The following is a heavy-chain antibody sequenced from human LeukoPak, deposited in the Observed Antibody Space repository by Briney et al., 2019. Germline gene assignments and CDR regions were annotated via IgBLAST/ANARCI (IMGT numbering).Heavy chain of an antibody. V-gene: IGHV3-30*03. Sequence: GGSLRLSCAASGFTFSSYGMHWVRQAPGKGLEWVAVISYDGSNKYYADSVKGRFTISRDNSKNTLYLQMNSLRAEDTAVYYCARDRGYFQHWGQGTLVTASS. D-gene: IGHD3-16*01. CDR1: GFTFSSYG. J-gene: IGHJ1*01. CDR2: ISYDGSNK. CDR3: ARDRGYFQH.